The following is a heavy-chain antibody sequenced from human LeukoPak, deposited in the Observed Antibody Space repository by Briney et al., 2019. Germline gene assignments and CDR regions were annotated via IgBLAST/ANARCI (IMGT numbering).Heavy chain of an antibody. V-gene: IGHV4-39*01. CDR1: GGSINSRNDY. CDR3: ARRPGEYGGNDFDY. CDR2: IYYSGST. Sequence: PSEALSVTCTVSGGSINSRNDYWGSIRQPPGKGLEWIGCIYYSGSTHYNPSLKSRVTMSIDTSKNQFSLKLSSVTAADTAVYYCARRPGEYGGNDFDYWGQGTLVTVSS. D-gene: IGHD4/OR15-4a*01. J-gene: IGHJ4*02.